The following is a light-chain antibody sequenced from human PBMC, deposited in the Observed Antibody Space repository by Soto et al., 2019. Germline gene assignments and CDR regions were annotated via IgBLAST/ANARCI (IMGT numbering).Light chain of an antibody. CDR3: QSCDASLGGSV. Sequence: QSVLTQPPSVSGAPGQRVTISCAGSNSNIGAGYDVHWYQQLPGTAPKVLIERDNNRASGVPDRFSASKSGTSGSLAITGLQAEDEADYYCQSCDASLGGSVFGGGTKLTVL. CDR1: NSNIGAGYD. CDR2: RDN. J-gene: IGLJ3*02. V-gene: IGLV1-40*01.